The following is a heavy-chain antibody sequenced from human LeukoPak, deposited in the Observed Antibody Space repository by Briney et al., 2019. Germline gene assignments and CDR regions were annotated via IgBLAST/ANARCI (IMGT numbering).Heavy chain of an antibody. V-gene: IGHV3-21*06. D-gene: IGHD3-22*01. CDR2: ISSSNNYI. Sequence: GGSLRLSCAASGFTFRIYAMIWVRQPPGKGLEWVSSISSSNNYIYYADSVKGRFTVSRDNAKNSLYLQMNSLRAEDTAVYYCARFSNYFDNSGYPDYWGQGTLVTVSS. CDR1: GFTFRIYA. CDR3: ARFSNYFDNSGYPDY. J-gene: IGHJ4*02.